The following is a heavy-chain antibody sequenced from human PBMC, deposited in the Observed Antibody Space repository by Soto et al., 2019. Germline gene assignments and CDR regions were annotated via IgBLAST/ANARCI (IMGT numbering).Heavy chain of an antibody. Sequence: QVQLVQSGTEVKKPGASVKVSCKTSGYGFTNFGISWVRQAPGQGLEWMGWINGHNGNTDYAQSLQDRVTMTTDSSTKTGYMELRNLRYDNTAVYICARVGRSSVSNYGMDVWGQGTTVTVAS. CDR2: INGHNGNT. J-gene: IGHJ6*02. V-gene: IGHV1-18*01. CDR1: GYGFTNFG. CDR3: ARVGRSSVSNYGMDV. D-gene: IGHD3-10*01.